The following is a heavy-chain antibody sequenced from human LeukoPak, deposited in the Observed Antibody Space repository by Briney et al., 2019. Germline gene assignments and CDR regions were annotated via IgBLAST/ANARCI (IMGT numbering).Heavy chain of an antibody. J-gene: IGHJ4*02. CDR1: GFTFGSYG. D-gene: IGHD3-22*01. Sequence: GGSLRLSCAASGFTFGSYGMHWVRQAPGKGLEWVAVISYDGSNKYYADSVKGRFTISRDNSKNTLYLQMNSLRAEDTAVYYCARTYGSDSSGYNFRSPFDYWGQGTLVTVSS. CDR2: ISYDGSNK. CDR3: ARTYGSDSSGYNFRSPFDY. V-gene: IGHV3-30*19.